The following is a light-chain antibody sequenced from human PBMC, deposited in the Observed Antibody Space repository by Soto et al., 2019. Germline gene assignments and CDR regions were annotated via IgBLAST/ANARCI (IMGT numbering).Light chain of an antibody. CDR3: QQHNDWPLT. CDR1: QSVSSN. CDR2: DAS. V-gene: IGKV3-15*01. Sequence: EIVMTQSPGTLSVSPGERATLTCWASQSVSSNLAWYQQKPGQAPRLLIYDASTRATGIPARFSGSGSGTEFTLIISSLQSEDFAFYYCQQHNDWPLTLGQGTKLEIK. J-gene: IGKJ2*01.